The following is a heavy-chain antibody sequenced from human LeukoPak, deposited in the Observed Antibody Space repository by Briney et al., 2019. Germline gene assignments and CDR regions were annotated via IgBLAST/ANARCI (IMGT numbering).Heavy chain of an antibody. D-gene: IGHD2-2*01. CDR3: ARSSSAADAFDI. Sequence: SVKLSCKVSGLTLTAFHMHWVRHAPGQGLEWMGWINPNSGGTNYAQKFQGRVTMTRDTSISTAYMELSSLRSEDTAMYYCARSSSAADAFDIWGQGTMVTVSS. CDR1: GLTLTAFH. CDR2: INPNSGGT. J-gene: IGHJ3*02. V-gene: IGHV1-2*02.